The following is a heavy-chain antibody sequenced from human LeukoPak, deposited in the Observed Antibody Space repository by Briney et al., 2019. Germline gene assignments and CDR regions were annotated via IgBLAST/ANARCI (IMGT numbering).Heavy chain of an antibody. D-gene: IGHD3-22*01. CDR1: GGSISSGGYS. V-gene: IGHV4-31*03. CDR2: IYYSVSA. CDR3: ARVASRGYYKHIDY. J-gene: IGHJ4*02. Sequence: PSETLSLTCTVSGGSISSGGYSSSWIRQHPGKGLGWIGYIYYSVSASYTPSLKSRVTISVDTSKNQFSLKLSSVTAADTAVYYCARVASRGYYKHIDYWGQGTLVTVSS.